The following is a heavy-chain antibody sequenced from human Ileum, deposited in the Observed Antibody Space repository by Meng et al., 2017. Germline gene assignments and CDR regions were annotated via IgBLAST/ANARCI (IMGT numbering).Heavy chain of an antibody. CDR2: LYEGGTT. CDR1: GGSITSGRYF. D-gene: IGHD4-17*01. CDR3: ARANGDYGNWLDP. Sequence: VQLQESGPGLVQLSQTLSSTCSVTGGSITSGRYFWTWIRHHPRKGLEYLGYLYEGGTTYYSPSLKSRVNIARDAPKNQFSLTLRSVTAADTAVYYCARANGDYGNWLDPWGQGTLVTVSS. V-gene: IGHV4-31*03. J-gene: IGHJ5*02.